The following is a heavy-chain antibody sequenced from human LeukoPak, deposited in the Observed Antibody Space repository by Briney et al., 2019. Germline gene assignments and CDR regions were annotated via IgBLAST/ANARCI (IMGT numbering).Heavy chain of an antibody. CDR1: GYTFTGYY. J-gene: IGHJ4*02. D-gene: IGHD3-10*01. V-gene: IGHV1-2*02. CDR3: ARDLAYGSGSYSAHFDY. Sequence: ASVKVSCKASGYTFTGYYMHWVRQAPGQGLEWMGWIKPNSGGTNYAQKFQGRVTMTRDTSISTAYMELSRLRSDDTAVCYCARDLAYGSGSYSAHFDYWGQGTLVTVSS. CDR2: IKPNSGGT.